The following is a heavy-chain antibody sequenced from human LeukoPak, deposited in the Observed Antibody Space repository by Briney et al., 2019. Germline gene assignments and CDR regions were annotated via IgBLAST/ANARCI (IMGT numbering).Heavy chain of an antibody. CDR2: IKSKTDGGTT. J-gene: IGHJ6*03. V-gene: IGHV3-15*01. CDR3: TTGPVWFGELYPKTPYYMDV. D-gene: IGHD3-10*01. Sequence: PGGSLRLSCAASGFTFSSYSMNWVRQAPGKGLEWVGRIKSKTDGGTTDYAAPVKGRFTISRDDSKNTLYLQMNSLKTEDTAVYYCTTGPVWFGELYPKTPYYMDVWGKGTTVTVSS. CDR1: GFTFSSYS.